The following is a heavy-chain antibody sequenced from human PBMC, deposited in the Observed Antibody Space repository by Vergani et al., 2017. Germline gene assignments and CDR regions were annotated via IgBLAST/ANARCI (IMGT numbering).Heavy chain of an antibody. D-gene: IGHD2-15*01. Sequence: QVQLVESGGGVVQPGRSLRLSCAASGFTFSSYGMHWVRQAPGKGLEWVAVIWYDGSNKYYADSVKGRFTISRDNSKNTLYLQMNSLRAEDTAVYYCARVPSVVAASGVGWFDPWGQGTLVTVSS. CDR2: IWYDGSNK. CDR3: ARVPSVVAASGVGWFDP. J-gene: IGHJ5*02. CDR1: GFTFSSYG. V-gene: IGHV3-33*01.